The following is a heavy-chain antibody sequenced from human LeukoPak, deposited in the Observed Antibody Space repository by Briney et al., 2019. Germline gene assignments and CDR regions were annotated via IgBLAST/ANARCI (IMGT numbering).Heavy chain of an antibody. CDR1: GFTFSSYS. D-gene: IGHD6-19*01. J-gene: IGHJ3*02. CDR3: ARDREIGSGWYEDAFDI. V-gene: IGHV3-21*01. Sequence: GGSLRLSCAASGFTFSSYSMNWVRQAPGKGLEWVSSISSSSSYIYYADSVKGRFTISRDNAKNSLYLQMNGLRAEDTAVYYCARDREIGSGWYEDAFDIWGQGTMVTVSS. CDR2: ISSSSSYI.